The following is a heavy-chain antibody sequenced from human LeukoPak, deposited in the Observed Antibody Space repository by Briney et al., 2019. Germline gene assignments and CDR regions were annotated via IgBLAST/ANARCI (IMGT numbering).Heavy chain of an antibody. Sequence: GGSLRLSCAASGFTFSSYAMSWVRQAPGKGLEWVSGISWNSGSIGYADSVKGRFTISRDNAKNSLYLQMNSLRAEDTALYYCAKGNLWFGELLLAPYFDYWGQGTLVTVSS. J-gene: IGHJ4*02. CDR1: GFTFSSYA. D-gene: IGHD3-10*01. CDR2: ISWNSGSI. CDR3: AKGNLWFGELLLAPYFDY. V-gene: IGHV3-9*01.